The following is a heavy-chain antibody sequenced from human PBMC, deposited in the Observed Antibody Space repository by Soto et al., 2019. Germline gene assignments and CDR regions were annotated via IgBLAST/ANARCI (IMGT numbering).Heavy chain of an antibody. CDR1: GFTFSSYW. CDR3: VRGGWSVDC. CDR2: IKTDGSDK. Sequence: VQLVESGGGLVQPGGSLRLSCAAAGFTFSSYWMSWARQAPGKGLEWMANIKTDGSDKKYVDSVKGRFTISRDNAKNSLYLDMNSLTVEDTAVYYCVRGGWSVDCWGQGTLVTVSS. J-gene: IGHJ4*02. V-gene: IGHV3-7*04. D-gene: IGHD6-19*01.